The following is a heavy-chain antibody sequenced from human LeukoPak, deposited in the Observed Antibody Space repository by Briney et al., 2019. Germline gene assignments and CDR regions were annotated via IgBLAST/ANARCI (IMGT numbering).Heavy chain of an antibody. Sequence: ASVKVSCKASGYTFTSYYIHWVRQAPGQGLEWMGIVNPSGGGTTYAQKFQGRVTMTGDTSASTVYMELSSLRSEDTAVYYCAREGGGGSWYRGFDYWGQGALVTVSS. J-gene: IGHJ4*02. CDR2: VNPSGGGT. D-gene: IGHD2-15*01. V-gene: IGHV1-46*01. CDR1: GYTFTSYY. CDR3: AREGGGGSWYRGFDY.